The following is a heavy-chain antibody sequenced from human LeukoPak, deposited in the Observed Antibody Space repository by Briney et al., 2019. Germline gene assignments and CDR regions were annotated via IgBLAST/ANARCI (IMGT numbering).Heavy chain of an antibody. CDR1: GFTFDDYA. V-gene: IGHV3-9*03. J-gene: IGHJ3*02. Sequence: PGRSLRLSWAASGFTFDDYAMHWVRQAPGKGLEWVSGISWNSGSIGYADSVKGRFTISRDNAKNSLYLQMNSLRAEDMALYYCAKDKGKSMIVVGDAFDIWGQGTMVTVSS. CDR3: AKDKGKSMIVVGDAFDI. CDR2: ISWNSGSI. D-gene: IGHD3-22*01.